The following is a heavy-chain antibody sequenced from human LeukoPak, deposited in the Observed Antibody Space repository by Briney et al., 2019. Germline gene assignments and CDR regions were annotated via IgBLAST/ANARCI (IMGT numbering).Heavy chain of an antibody. V-gene: IGHV1-69*04. J-gene: IGHJ6*02. CDR3: ARGTDTVTTIGSYYYYGMDV. Sequence: SVKVSCKASGGTFSSYAISWVRQAPGQGLEWMGRIIPILGIANYAQKFQGRVTITADKSTSTAYMELSSLRSEDTAVYYCARGTDTVTTIGSYYYYGMDVWGQGTTVTVSS. CDR2: IIPILGIA. D-gene: IGHD4-17*01. CDR1: GGTFSSYA.